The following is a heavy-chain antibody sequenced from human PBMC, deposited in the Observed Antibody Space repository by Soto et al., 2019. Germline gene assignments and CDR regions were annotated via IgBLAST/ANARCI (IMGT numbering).Heavy chain of an antibody. Sequence: SVKVSCKASGGTFSSYVISWVRQAPGQGLEWMGGIIPVFGTVNYAQEFQGRVTITADESTTTAYMELRSLRSEDAAVYYCARAQRIQLWASGMDVWGQGTTVTVS. CDR1: GGTFSSYV. V-gene: IGHV1-69*13. J-gene: IGHJ6*02. CDR2: IIPVFGTV. CDR3: ARAQRIQLWASGMDV. D-gene: IGHD5-18*01.